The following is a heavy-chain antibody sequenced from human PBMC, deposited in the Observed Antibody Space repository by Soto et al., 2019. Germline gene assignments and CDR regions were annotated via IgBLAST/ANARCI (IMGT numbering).Heavy chain of an antibody. CDR3: AKDRLAGGFDY. D-gene: IGHD3-16*01. J-gene: IGHJ4*02. CDR1: GFTFSSYA. V-gene: IGHV3-23*01. CDR2: ISGSDGST. Sequence: GGSLRLSCAASGFTFSSYAMSWVRQAPGKGLEWVSLISGSDGSTYYADSVKGRFTISRDNSGNTVYLQMNSLRADDTAVYYCAKDRLAGGFDYWGQGTLVTVSS.